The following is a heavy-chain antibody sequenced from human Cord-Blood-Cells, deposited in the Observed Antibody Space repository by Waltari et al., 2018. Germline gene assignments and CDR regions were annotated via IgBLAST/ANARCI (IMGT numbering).Heavy chain of an antibody. CDR3: ARQTGYRGSYPDY. CDR1: GGTFSSYA. D-gene: IGHD1-26*01. V-gene: IGHV1-69*01. J-gene: IGHJ4*02. CDR2: IIPIFGTA. Sequence: QVQLVQSGAEVKKPGSSVKVSCKASGGTFSSYAISWVRQAPGKGLEWMGGIIPIFGTANDAQKFQGRVTINADESTSTAYRELSSLRSEDTAVYYCARQTGYRGSYPDYWGQGTLVTVSS.